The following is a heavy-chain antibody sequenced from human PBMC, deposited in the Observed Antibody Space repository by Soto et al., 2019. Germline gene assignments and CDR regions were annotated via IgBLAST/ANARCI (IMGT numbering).Heavy chain of an antibody. V-gene: IGHV1-69*01. J-gene: IGHJ3*02. CDR2: IIPIFGTA. Sequence: QVQLVQSGAEVKKPGSSVKVSCKASGGTFSSYAISWVRQAPGQGLEWMGGIIPIFGTANYAQKFRGRVTMTADDSTSTAYMGLSILRSEDTALYYCARDRYCTNGVCYDDAFDIWGQGTMVTVSS. CDR3: ARDRYCTNGVCYDDAFDI. D-gene: IGHD2-8*01. CDR1: GGTFSSYA.